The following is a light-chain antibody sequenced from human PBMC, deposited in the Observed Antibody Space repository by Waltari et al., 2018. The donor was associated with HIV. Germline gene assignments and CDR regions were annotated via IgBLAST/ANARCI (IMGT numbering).Light chain of an antibody. CDR1: NSNIGAGYD. J-gene: IGLJ3*02. CDR2: GDS. V-gene: IGLV1-40*01. Sequence: SVLTQPPSVSGAPGQWVTISCTGNNSNIGAGYDVHWYRQFPGSAPELVVYGDSIRASGVPDRFSGSKSGVSASLDISGLQTEDEADYYCQSYDNNLSGLWVFGGGTKLTVL. CDR3: QSYDNNLSGLWV.